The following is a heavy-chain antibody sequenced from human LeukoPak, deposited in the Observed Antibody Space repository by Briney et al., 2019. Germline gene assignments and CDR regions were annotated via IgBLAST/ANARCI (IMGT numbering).Heavy chain of an antibody. CDR3: AKSWETGSTGSNPNWFDP. D-gene: IGHD1-1*01. Sequence: GGSLRLSCAASGFTFSSYAMSWVRQAPGKGLEWVSGISGDGINIYYADSVKGRFTISRDKSKNTLHLQMNSLRTEDSAVYFCAKSWETGSTGSNPNWFDPWGQGTLVTVSS. V-gene: IGHV3-23*01. CDR2: ISGDGINI. J-gene: IGHJ5*02. CDR1: GFTFSSYA.